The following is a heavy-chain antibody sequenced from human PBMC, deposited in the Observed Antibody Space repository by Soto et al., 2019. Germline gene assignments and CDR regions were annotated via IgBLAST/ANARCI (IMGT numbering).Heavy chain of an antibody. CDR2: IYYSGST. CDR3: ARGYDILTGPLDY. D-gene: IGHD3-9*01. CDR1: GGSITSSSFY. Sequence: SETLSLTCTVSGGSITSSSFYWGWIRQPPGKGLEWIGIIYYSGSTYYNPSLKSRVTISVDTSKSQFSLNLNSVTAADTAVYYCARGYDILTGPLDYWGPGTLVTVSS. V-gene: IGHV4-39*01. J-gene: IGHJ4*02.